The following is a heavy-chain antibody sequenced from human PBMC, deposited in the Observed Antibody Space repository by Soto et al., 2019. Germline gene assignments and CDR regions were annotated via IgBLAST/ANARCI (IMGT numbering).Heavy chain of an antibody. CDR2: IYYSGST. Sequence: QVQVRESGPGLVKPSQTLSLTCTVSGGSIRSGGYYWSWIRQHPGKGLEWIGYIYYSGSTYYNPSLKSRVTISVDTPKNQFSLKLSSVTAADTAVYYCEREGNFGGRPFDYWGQGTLVSVSS. J-gene: IGHJ4*02. D-gene: IGHD2-15*01. CDR1: GGSIRSGGYY. CDR3: EREGNFGGRPFDY. V-gene: IGHV4-31*03.